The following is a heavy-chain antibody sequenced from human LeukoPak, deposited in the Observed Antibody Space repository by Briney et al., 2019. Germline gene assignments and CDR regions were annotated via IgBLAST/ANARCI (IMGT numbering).Heavy chain of an antibody. V-gene: IGHV1-2*02. CDR2: INPNSGGA. D-gene: IGHD6-13*01. CDR1: GYTFTGYY. CDR3: ARSSPPTYYHFYYYMDV. J-gene: IGHJ6*03. Sequence: ASVKVSCKASGYTFTGYYMHWVRQAPGQVLEWMGWINPNSGGAKYAENFQGRVIMTTDTSISTAYMELSSLRSDDTAVYYCARSSPPTYYHFYYYMDVWGKGSTVTVSS.